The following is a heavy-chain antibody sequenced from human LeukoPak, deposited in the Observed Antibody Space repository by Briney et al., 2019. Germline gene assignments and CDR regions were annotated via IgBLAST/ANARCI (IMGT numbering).Heavy chain of an antibody. D-gene: IGHD3-22*01. CDR2: ISGSGGST. V-gene: IGHV3-23*01. Sequence: GGSLRLSCAASGFTFSSYAMSWVRQAPGKGLEWVSAISGSGGSTYYADSVKGRFTISRDNSKNTLYLQMNSLRAEDTAVYYCARDSGDSSGFHDPFDYWGQGTLVTVSS. CDR3: ARDSGDSSGFHDPFDY. J-gene: IGHJ4*02. CDR1: GFTFSSYA.